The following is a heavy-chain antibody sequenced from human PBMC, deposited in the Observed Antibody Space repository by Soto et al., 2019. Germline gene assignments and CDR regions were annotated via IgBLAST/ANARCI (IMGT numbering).Heavy chain of an antibody. Sequence: GASVKVSCKASGGTFSSYAISWVRQAPGQGLEWMGGIIPIFGTANYAQKFQGRVTITADESTSTAYMELSSLRSEDTAVYYCARGYSGSSLGGYYYGMDVWGQGTTVTVSS. CDR3: ARGYSGSSLGGYYYGMDV. CDR1: GGTFSSYA. V-gene: IGHV1-69*13. D-gene: IGHD1-26*01. J-gene: IGHJ6*02. CDR2: IIPIFGTA.